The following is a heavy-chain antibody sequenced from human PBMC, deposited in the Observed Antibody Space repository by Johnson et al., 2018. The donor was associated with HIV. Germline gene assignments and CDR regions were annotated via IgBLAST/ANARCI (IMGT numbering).Heavy chain of an antibody. CDR2: ISYDGSNK. CDR1: GFTFSSYA. CDR3: AKKGGQYSTSHYAFDI. V-gene: IGHV3-30-3*02. J-gene: IGHJ3*02. Sequence: QVQLVESGGGVVQPGKSLRLSCAASGFTFSSYAMHWVRQAPGKGLEWVAVISYDGSNKYHADSVKGRFTISRDNSKNTLYVQMNSLRAEETAVYHCAKKGGQYSTSHYAFDIWGPGTMVTVSS. D-gene: IGHD6-6*01.